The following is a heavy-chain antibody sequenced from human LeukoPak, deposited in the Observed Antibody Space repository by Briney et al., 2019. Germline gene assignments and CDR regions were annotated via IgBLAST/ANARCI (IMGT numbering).Heavy chain of an antibody. CDR3: ARGRGYCSSTSCSDAFDI. V-gene: IGHV1-8*01. CDR1: GYTFTSYD. Sequence: GASVKVSCKASGYTFTSYDINWVRQATGQGLEWMGWMNPNSGNTGYAQKFQGRVTMTRNTSISTAYMELSSLRSEDTAVYYCARGRGYCSSTSCSDAFDIWGQGTIVTVSS. D-gene: IGHD2-2*01. CDR2: MNPNSGNT. J-gene: IGHJ3*02.